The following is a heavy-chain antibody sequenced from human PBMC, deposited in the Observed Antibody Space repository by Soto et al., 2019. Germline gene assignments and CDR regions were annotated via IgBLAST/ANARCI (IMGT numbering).Heavy chain of an antibody. Sequence: VGSLRLSCAASGFTFSSFAMSWVRQAPGKGLEWVTLISGNGGSTYYADSVKGRFTISRDNSRNTLYLQMNSLRAEDTAVYFCARDSHNRQHGMDVWGQGTTVTVSS. CDR2: ISGNGGST. J-gene: IGHJ6*02. CDR3: ARDSHNRQHGMDV. V-gene: IGHV3-23*01. CDR1: GFTFSSFA. D-gene: IGHD1-1*01.